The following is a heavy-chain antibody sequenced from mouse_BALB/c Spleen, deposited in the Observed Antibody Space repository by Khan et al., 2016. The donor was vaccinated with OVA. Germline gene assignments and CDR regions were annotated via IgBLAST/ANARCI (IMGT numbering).Heavy chain of an antibody. CDR3: ARPSYDPRDFEV. Sequence: EVQLQQSGAELVKPGASVKLSCTASGFNIQDTYLHWVKQRPEQGLEWIGRIAPANGNTQYDPKFQGKATITSDTSSNTSYLHLNSLTSEDPAVYYCARPSYDPRDFEVWGAGTTVTVSS. D-gene: IGHD2-3*01. CDR1: GFNIQDTY. V-gene: IGHV14-3*02. CDR2: IAPANGNT. J-gene: IGHJ1*01.